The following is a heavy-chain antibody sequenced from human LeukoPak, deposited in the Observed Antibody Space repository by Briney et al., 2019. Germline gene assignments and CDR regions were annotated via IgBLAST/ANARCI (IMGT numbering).Heavy chain of an antibody. CDR3: AKGYSNYVADY. J-gene: IGHJ4*02. CDR2: ISWNSGSI. Sequence: PGRSLRLSCAASGFTFDDYAMHWVRQAPGKGLEWVSGISWNSGSIGYADSVKGRFTISRDNAKNSLYLQMNSLRAEDMALYYCAKGYSNYVADYWGQGTLVTVSS. V-gene: IGHV3-9*03. CDR1: GFTFDDYA. D-gene: IGHD4-11*01.